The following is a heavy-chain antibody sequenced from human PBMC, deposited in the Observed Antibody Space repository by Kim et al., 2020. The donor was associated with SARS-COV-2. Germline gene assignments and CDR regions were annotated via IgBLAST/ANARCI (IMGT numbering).Heavy chain of an antibody. CDR3: VREIAMAGRDAFHI. CDR1: GFTFSRNW. J-gene: IGHJ3*02. V-gene: IGHV3-74*01. D-gene: IGHD6-19*01. Sequence: GGSLRLSCAASGFTFSRNWMHWVRQAPGKGLVWVSRINSDASSTSYADSVKGRFTISRDNAKNTLYLKMNSLRAEDTAVYYFVREIAMAGRDAFHIWGQG. CDR2: INSDASST.